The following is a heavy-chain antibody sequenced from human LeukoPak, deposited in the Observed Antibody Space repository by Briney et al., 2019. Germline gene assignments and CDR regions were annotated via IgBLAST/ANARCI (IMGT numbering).Heavy chain of an antibody. J-gene: IGHJ6*02. CDR2: IYYSGST. V-gene: IGHV4-59*01. CDR1: GGSISSYY. D-gene: IGHD5-24*01. Sequence: SETLSLTCTVSGGSISSYYWSWIRQPPGKGLEWIGYIYYSGSTNYNPSLKSRVTISVDTSKNQFSLKLSSVTAADTAVYYCASLEDGYTYYGMDVWGQGTTVTVSS. CDR3: ASLEDGYTYYGMDV.